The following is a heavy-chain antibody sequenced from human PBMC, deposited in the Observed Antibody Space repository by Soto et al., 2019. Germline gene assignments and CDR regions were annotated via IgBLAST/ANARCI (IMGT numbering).Heavy chain of an antibody. D-gene: IGHD5-12*01. CDR3: AHSDGGYEIIYFDF. CDR2: IYYNDDR. V-gene: IGHV2-5*01. J-gene: IGHJ4*02. Sequence: SGPTLVNPTQTLTLTCTFSGFSFTTAGGAVGWIRQTPGGALEWLTLIYYNDDRRFSPSLKTRLTITGDTSKNQVVLSLTNVAPGDAATYFCAHSDGGYEIIYFDFWGQGIPVTVSS. CDR1: GFSFTTAGGA.